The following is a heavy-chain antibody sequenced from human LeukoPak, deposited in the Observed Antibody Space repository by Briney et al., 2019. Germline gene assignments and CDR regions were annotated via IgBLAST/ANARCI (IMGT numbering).Heavy chain of an antibody. D-gene: IGHD4-17*01. Sequence: GRSLRLSCTASGFTFGADAWSWFRQAPGKGLEWIPFIRKKDYGETTDYAASVRGRFTISRDDAKSIAYLQMNSLKTEDTALYYCSRGLHDYGDSNYYFDQWGRGTLVTVSS. V-gene: IGHV3-49*03. J-gene: IGHJ4*02. CDR2: IRKKDYGETT. CDR3: SRGLHDYGDSNYYFDQ. CDR1: GFTFGADA.